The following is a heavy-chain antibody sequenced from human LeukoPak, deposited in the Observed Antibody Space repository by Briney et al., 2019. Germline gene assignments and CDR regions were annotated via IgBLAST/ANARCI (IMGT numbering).Heavy chain of an antibody. CDR3: ARVRIVGATHDYYYGMDV. CDR1: GYTFTSYD. D-gene: IGHD1-26*01. CDR2: MNPNSGNT. J-gene: IGHJ6*02. Sequence: ASVKVSCEASGYTFTSYDINWVRQATGQGLEWMGWMNPNSGNTGYAQKFQGRVTMTRNTSISTAYMELSSLRSEDTAVYYCARVRIVGATHDYYYGMDVWGQGTTVTVSS. V-gene: IGHV1-8*01.